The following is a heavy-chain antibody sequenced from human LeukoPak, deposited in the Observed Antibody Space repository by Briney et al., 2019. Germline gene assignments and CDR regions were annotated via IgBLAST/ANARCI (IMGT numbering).Heavy chain of an antibody. V-gene: IGHV1-69*10. D-gene: IGHD3-10*01. CDR2: IIPILGIA. J-gene: IGHJ4*02. CDR3: ASHRYYGSGSYPEYYFDY. Sequence: SVKVSCKASGGTFSSYAISWVRQAPGQGLEWMGRIIPILGIANYAQKFQGRVTITADKSTSTAYMEPSSLRSEDTAVYYCASHRYYGSGSYPEYYFDYWGQGTLVTVSS. CDR1: GGTFSSYA.